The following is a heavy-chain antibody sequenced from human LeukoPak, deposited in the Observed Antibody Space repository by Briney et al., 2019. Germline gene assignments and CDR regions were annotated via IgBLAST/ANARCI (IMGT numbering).Heavy chain of an antibody. Sequence: GGSLRPSCAASGFTFSSYAMSWVRQAPGKGLEWVSAISGSGGSTYYADSVKGRFTISRDNSKNTLYLQMNSLRAEDTAVYYCAKGEPGIAAAGTGFDYWGQGTLVTVSS. D-gene: IGHD6-13*01. CDR2: ISGSGGST. CDR1: GFTFSSYA. V-gene: IGHV3-23*01. J-gene: IGHJ4*02. CDR3: AKGEPGIAAAGTGFDY.